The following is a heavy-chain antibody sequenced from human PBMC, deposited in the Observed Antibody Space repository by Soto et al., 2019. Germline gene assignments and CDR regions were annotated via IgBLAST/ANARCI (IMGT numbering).Heavy chain of an antibody. Sequence: SETLSLTCAVYGGSFSGYYWSWIRQPPGKGLEWIGEINHSGSTNYNPSLKSRVTISVDTSKNQFPLKLSSVTAADTAVYYCAREHYYDSSGYGYWGQGTLVTVSS. D-gene: IGHD3-22*01. CDR3: AREHYYDSSGYGY. CDR1: GGSFSGYY. J-gene: IGHJ4*02. CDR2: INHSGST. V-gene: IGHV4-34*01.